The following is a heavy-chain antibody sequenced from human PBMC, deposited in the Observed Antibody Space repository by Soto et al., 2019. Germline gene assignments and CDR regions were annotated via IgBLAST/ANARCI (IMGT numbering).Heavy chain of an antibody. CDR1: GFTFSSYW. D-gene: IGHD5-18*01. J-gene: IGHJ6*02. Sequence: GGSLRLSCAASGFTFSSYWMHWVRQAPGKGLVWVSRINSDGSSTSYADSVKGRFTISRDNAKNTLYLQMNSLRAEDTAVYYCARVGGGYSYDPYYYYYGMDVWGQGTTVTVSS. CDR3: ARVGGGYSYDPYYYYYGMDV. V-gene: IGHV3-74*01. CDR2: INSDGSST.